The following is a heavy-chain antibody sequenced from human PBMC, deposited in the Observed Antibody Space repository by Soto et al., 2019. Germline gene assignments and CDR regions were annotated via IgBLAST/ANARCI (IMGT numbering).Heavy chain of an antibody. V-gene: IGHV4-39*01. CDR2: IYYSGST. CDR1: GGSISSSSYY. Sequence: QLQLQESGPGLVKPSETLSLTCTVSGGSISSSSYYWGWIRQPPGKGLEWIGSIYYSGSTYYNPSLKSRVTIYVDTSKNQFSLKLSSVTAADTAVYYCARRHYYYGMDVWGQGTTVTVSS. J-gene: IGHJ6*02. CDR3: ARRHYYYGMDV.